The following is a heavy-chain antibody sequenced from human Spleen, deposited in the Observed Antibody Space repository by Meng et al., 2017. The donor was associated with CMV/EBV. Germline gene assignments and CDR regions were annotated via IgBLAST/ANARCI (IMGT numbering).Heavy chain of an antibody. CDR1: GYNFIDYD. D-gene: IGHD5-24*01. CDR3: ARHSMTTI. V-gene: IGHV5-51*01. Sequence: GESLKISCKASGYNFIDYDIGWVRQIPGKGLEWMGIISPTDSGARYSPSFEGQVTISVDKSVDTACLQWTSLKASDTAMYYCARHSMTTIWGQGTLVTVSS. J-gene: IGHJ4*02. CDR2: ISPTDSGA.